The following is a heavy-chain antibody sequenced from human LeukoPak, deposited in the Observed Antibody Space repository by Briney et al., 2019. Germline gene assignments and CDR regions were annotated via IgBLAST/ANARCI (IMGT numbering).Heavy chain of an antibody. CDR1: GGSISSSTYY. V-gene: IGHV4-39*07. CDR2: IFYTGST. D-gene: IGHD3-16*02. J-gene: IGHJ4*02. CDR3: ARTYRPSPFDS. Sequence: SETLSLTCTVSGGSISSSTYYWGWIRQPPGKGLEWIGNIFYTGSTYYNPSLKSRVTISVDTSKNQFSPKLSSVTAADTAVYYCARTYRPSPFDSWGQGTLVTVSS.